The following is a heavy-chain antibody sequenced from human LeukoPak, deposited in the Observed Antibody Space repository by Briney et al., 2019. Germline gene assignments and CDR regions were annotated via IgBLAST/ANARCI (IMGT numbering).Heavy chain of an antibody. CDR2: ISYDGSNK. V-gene: IGHV3-30-3*01. CDR3: ARVGAGYYDFWSGYLFDY. D-gene: IGHD3-3*01. CDR1: GFTFSSYA. J-gene: IGHJ4*02. Sequence: GGSLRLSCAASGFTFSSYAMHWVRQAPGKGLEWVAVISYDGSNKYYADSVKGRFTISRDNSKNTLYLQMNSLRAEDTAVYYCARVGAGYYDFWSGYLFDYWGQGTLVTVSS.